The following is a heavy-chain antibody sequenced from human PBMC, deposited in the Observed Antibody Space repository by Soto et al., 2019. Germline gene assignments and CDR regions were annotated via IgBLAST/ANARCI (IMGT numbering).Heavy chain of an antibody. CDR2: ISGNGDST. V-gene: IGHV3-64*01. Sequence: EVQLVESGGGLVQPGGSLRLSCAASGFTFSNYAVHWVRQAPGKGLEYVSAISGNGDSTYYANSVKGRFTISRDNSKNTLYLQMGSLRAEDMAVYYCARRGYGLYVDYWGQGTLVTVSS. J-gene: IGHJ4*02. CDR1: GFTFSNYA. CDR3: ARRGYGLYVDY. D-gene: IGHD3-10*01.